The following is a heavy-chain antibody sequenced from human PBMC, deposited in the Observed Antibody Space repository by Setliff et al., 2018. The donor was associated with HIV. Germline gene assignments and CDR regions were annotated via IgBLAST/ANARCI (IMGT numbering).Heavy chain of an antibody. CDR3: AREERYYDGKGALDY. Sequence: ASVKVSCKTSGYIFIRYYIFWVRQAPGQGLVWMGNINPHTGVTKYAENFQGRVTMTRDTSITTAYMELSRLISDDTAVYYCAREERYYDGKGALDYWGQGTLVTVSS. J-gene: IGHJ4*02. CDR2: INPHTGVT. V-gene: IGHV1-2*02. D-gene: IGHD3-22*01. CDR1: GYIFIRYY.